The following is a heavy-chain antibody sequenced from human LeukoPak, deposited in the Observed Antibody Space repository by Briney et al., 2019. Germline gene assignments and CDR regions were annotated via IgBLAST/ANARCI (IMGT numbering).Heavy chain of an antibody. V-gene: IGHV1-69*13. D-gene: IGHD2-15*01. Sequence: SVKVSCKASGGTFSSYAISRVRQAPGQGLEWMGGIIPIFGTANYAQKFQGRVTITADESTSTAYMELSSLRSEDTAVYYCARDHCSGGSCFYSRDFDYWGQGTLVTVSS. CDR3: ARDHCSGGSCFYSRDFDY. CDR1: GGTFSSYA. J-gene: IGHJ4*02. CDR2: IIPIFGTA.